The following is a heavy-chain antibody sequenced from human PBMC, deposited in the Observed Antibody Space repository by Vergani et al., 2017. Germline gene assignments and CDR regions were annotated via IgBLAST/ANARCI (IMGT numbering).Heavy chain of an antibody. CDR2: ISWDGGST. J-gene: IGHJ4*02. D-gene: IGHD1-1*01. V-gene: IGHV3-43D*04. CDR3: AKGGVDTTRNLFDH. CDR1: GFTFDDYD. Sequence: EVQLVESGGVVVQPGGSLRLSCAASGFTFDDYDMHWVRQVPGKGLDWVSLISWDGGSTSYADSVKGRFTISRDNSKNSLYLQMNSLRPEDTAVYSCAKGGVDTTRNLFDHWGQGTLVTVSS.